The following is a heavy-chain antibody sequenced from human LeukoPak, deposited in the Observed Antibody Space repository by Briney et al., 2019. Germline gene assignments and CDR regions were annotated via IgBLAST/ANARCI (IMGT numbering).Heavy chain of an antibody. D-gene: IGHD3-3*02. J-gene: IGHJ3*02. CDR1: YFSLGTSGVG. Sequence: SGPTLRISREALTLTGTCSYFSLGTSGVGVGWLRQPPGKALGWLALIYWNDDQRYTPSLKSRLTITTDTSKNQVVLTMTNVDPVDSAKYYCAQRTSSHFGAEAVDNGGQGTMVTVSS. CDR2: IYWNDDQ. CDR3: AQRTSSHFGAEAVDN. V-gene: IGHV2-5*01.